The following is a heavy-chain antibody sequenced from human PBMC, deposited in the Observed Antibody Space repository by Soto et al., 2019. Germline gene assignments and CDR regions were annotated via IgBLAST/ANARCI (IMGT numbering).Heavy chain of an antibody. CDR2: INHSGST. V-gene: IGHV4-34*01. CDR1: GGSFSGYY. Sequence: SETLSLTCAVYGGSFSGYYWSWIRQPPGKGLEWIGEINHSGSTNYNPSLKSRVTISVDTSKNQFSLKLSSVTAADTAVYYCARQAPHYYDSSGYYYGRQVYYFDYWGQGTLGTLS. J-gene: IGHJ4*02. CDR3: ARQAPHYYDSSGYYYGRQVYYFDY. D-gene: IGHD3-22*01.